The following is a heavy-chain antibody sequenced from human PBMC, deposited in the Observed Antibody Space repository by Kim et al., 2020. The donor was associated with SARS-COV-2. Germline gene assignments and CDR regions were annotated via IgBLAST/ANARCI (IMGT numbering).Heavy chain of an antibody. CDR3: AKGVYCNGGMDV. D-gene: IGHD2-8*02. CDR1: GFTFSSYA. Sequence: GGSLRLSCAASGFTFSSYAMNWVRQAPGKGLEWVSGIYSDGSSIYYADSVRGRFTISRDNSKNSLYLQMNSLRAEDTAVYYCAKGVYCNGGMDVWGHGTT. V-gene: IGHV3-23*03. J-gene: IGHJ6*02. CDR2: IYSDGSSI.